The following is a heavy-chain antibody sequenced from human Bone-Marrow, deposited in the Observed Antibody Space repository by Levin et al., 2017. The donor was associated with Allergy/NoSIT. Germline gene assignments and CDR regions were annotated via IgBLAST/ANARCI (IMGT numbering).Heavy chain of an antibody. V-gene: IGHV4-59*01. CDR1: GGSISNFY. J-gene: IGHJ4*02. D-gene: IGHD4-17*01. CDR3: ARGAGYGDYFDS. CDR2: VHYTGSS. Sequence: GSLRLSCAVSGGSISNFYWSWIRQTPGKGLEWIGHVHYTGSSTYNPSLETRLTISVDTSKNHFSLSLRSLSSADTAVYYYARGAGYGDYFDSWGQGTLVTVSS.